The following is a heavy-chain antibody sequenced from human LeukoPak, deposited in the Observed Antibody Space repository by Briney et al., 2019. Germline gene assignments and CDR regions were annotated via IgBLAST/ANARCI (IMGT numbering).Heavy chain of an antibody. CDR1: GFTFSSYG. CDR2: ISYDGGNK. D-gene: IGHD1-14*01. Sequence: GGSLRLSCAASGFTFSSYGMHWVRQAPGKGLEWVTVISYDGGNKYYADSVKGRFTTSRDNSKNTLYLQLNSLRAEDTAVYYCAKDPDGHYYYHRMDVWGQGTTVSVCS. V-gene: IGHV3-30*18. CDR3: AKDPDGHYYYHRMDV. J-gene: IGHJ6*02.